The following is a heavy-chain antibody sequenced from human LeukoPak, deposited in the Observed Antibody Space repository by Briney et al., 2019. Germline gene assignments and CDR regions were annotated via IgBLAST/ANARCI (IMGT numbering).Heavy chain of an antibody. D-gene: IGHD3-3*01. J-gene: IGHJ4*02. CDR1: GGSISSYH. Sequence: PSETLSLTCSVSGGSISSYHWSWIRQPPGKGLEWIGYIYYSGSTNYNPSLKSRVTISVDTSKNQFSLKLSSVTAADTAVYFCARVEWSYFDYWGQGTLVTVSS. CDR3: ARVEWSYFDY. CDR2: IYYSGST. V-gene: IGHV4-59*01.